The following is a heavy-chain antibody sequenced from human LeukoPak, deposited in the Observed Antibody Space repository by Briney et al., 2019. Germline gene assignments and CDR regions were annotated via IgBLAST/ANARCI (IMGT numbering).Heavy chain of an antibody. CDR2: VSGSGGRT. V-gene: IGHV3-23*01. CDR3: AKDTNYDFWSGYYHY. J-gene: IGHJ4*02. Sequence: GGSLRLSCAASGFTFNSYAMSWVRQAPGKGLEWVSAVSGSGGRTYYADSVQGRFTISRDNAKDTLYLQMNSLRAGDTAVYYCAKDTNYDFWSGYYHYWGQGTLVTVSS. CDR1: GFTFNSYA. D-gene: IGHD3-3*01.